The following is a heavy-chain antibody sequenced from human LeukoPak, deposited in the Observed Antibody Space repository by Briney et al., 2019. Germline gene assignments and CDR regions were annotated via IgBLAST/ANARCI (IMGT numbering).Heavy chain of an antibody. CDR1: GSTFSSYW. D-gene: IGHD2-21*01. CDR3: AKDRGEIDC. V-gene: IGHV3-30*02. Sequence: GGSLRLSCLASGSTFSSYWMSWVRQAPGKGLEWVAFIRYDGSNKYYADSVKGRFTISRDNSKNTLYLQMNSLRAEDTAVYYCAKDRGEIDCWGQGTLVTVSS. CDR2: IRYDGSNK. J-gene: IGHJ4*02.